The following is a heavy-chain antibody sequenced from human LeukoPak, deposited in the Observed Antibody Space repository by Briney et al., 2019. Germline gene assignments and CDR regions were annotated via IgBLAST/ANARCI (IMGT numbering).Heavy chain of an antibody. J-gene: IGHJ3*02. V-gene: IGHV4-59*01. D-gene: IGHD6-19*01. Sequence: SETLSLTCTVSGGSISSYYWSWIRQPPGKGLEWIGNIYYSGSTNYNPSLKSRVTISVDTSKNQFSLKLSSVTAADTAVYYCARVFAYGSGWYRRNAFVIWGQGSMVTVSS. CDR2: IYYSGST. CDR3: ARVFAYGSGWYRRNAFVI. CDR1: GGSISSYY.